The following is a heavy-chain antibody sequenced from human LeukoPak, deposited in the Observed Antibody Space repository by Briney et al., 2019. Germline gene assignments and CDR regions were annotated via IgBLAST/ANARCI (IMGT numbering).Heavy chain of an antibody. Sequence: PSETLSLTCTVSGGSISSGGYYWNWIRQPAGKGLEWIGRIYTSGSTNYNPSLKSRVTISLDTSKNHFSLNLSSVTAADTAVYYCARDAGYCSRTSCFTFXGQGXXXXVXS. V-gene: IGHV4-61*02. CDR3: ARDAGYCSRTSCFTF. D-gene: IGHD2-2*02. J-gene: IGHJ1*01. CDR1: GGSISSGGYY. CDR2: IYTSGST.